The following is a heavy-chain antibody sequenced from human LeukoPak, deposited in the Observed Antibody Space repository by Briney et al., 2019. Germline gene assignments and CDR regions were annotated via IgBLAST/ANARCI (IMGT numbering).Heavy chain of an antibody. CDR3: ARGALFDY. J-gene: IGHJ4*02. CDR1: GGSFSGYY. Sequence: SETLSLTCAVYGGSFSGYYWSWIRQPPGKGLEWIGEINHSGSTDYNPSLKSRATISVDTSKNQFSLKLSSVTAADTAVYYCARGALFDYWGQGTLVTVSS. CDR2: INHSGST. V-gene: IGHV4-34*01.